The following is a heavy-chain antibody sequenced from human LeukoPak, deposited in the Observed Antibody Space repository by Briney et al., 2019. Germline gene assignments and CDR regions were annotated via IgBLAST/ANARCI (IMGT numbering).Heavy chain of an antibody. D-gene: IGHD1-14*01. CDR1: GGSFSGYY. CDR3: ARGRSGRYYYYYMDV. Sequence: SETLSLTCAVYGGSFSGYYWSWIRQPPGKGLEWIGEINHSGSTNYNPSLKSRVTISVDTSKNQFSLKLSSVTAADTAVYYCARGRSGRYYYYYMDVWGKGTTVTVSS. J-gene: IGHJ6*03. V-gene: IGHV4-34*01. CDR2: INHSGST.